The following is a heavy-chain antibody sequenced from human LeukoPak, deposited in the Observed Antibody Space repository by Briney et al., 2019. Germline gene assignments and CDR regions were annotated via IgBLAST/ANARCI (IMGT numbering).Heavy chain of an antibody. CDR2: VGTDSGQT. Sequence: ASVKVSFKASGYPFIPYDIGRVRQAPGQGLEWVGWVGTDSGQTASAQKFQGRVTMTRNTSLSTAYMELSSLRSEDTAVYYCARSHGFGELYSTWFEPWGQGTPVTVSS. V-gene: IGHV1-8*01. CDR1: GYPFIPYD. D-gene: IGHD3-10*01. CDR3: ARSHGFGELYSTWFEP. J-gene: IGHJ5*02.